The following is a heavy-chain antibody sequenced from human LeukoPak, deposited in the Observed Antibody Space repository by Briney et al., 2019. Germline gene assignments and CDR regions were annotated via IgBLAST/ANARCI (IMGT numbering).Heavy chain of an antibody. Sequence: SETLSLTCTVSGGSISSYYWNWIRQPPGRGLDWIGYIYYSGSTNYNPSLKSRVTISVDTSKNQFSLKLSSVTAADTAVYYCARGESSGSNWFDPWGQGTLVTVSP. V-gene: IGHV4-59*01. D-gene: IGHD3-22*01. CDR3: ARGESSGSNWFDP. CDR2: IYYSGST. J-gene: IGHJ5*02. CDR1: GGSISSYY.